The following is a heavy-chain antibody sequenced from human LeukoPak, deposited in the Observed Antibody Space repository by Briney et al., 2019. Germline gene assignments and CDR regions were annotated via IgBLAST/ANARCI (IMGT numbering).Heavy chain of an antibody. CDR1: GGTFSSYT. J-gene: IGHJ6*02. CDR2: IIPILGIA. D-gene: IGHD3-22*01. CDR3: ARDPLYDSSGYYYYYYGMDV. Sequence: GASVKVSCKASGGTFSSYTISWVRQAPGQGLEWMGRIIPILGIANYAQKFQGRVTITADKSTSTAYMELSSLRSEGTAVYYCARDPLYDSSGYYYYYYGMDVWGQGTTVTVSS. V-gene: IGHV1-69*04.